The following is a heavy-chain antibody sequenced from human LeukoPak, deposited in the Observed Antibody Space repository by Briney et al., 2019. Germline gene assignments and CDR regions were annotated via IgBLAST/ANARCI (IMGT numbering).Heavy chain of an antibody. CDR3: ARVSNDFWSGYPDY. CDR2: ISSSSSYI. V-gene: IGHV3-21*01. Sequence: GGSLRPSCAASGFTFSSYSMNWVRQAPGKGLEWVSSISSSSSYIYYADSVKGRFTISRDNAKNSLYLQMNSPRAEDTAVYYCARVSNDFWSGYPDYWGQGTLVTVSS. D-gene: IGHD3-3*01. CDR1: GFTFSSYS. J-gene: IGHJ4*02.